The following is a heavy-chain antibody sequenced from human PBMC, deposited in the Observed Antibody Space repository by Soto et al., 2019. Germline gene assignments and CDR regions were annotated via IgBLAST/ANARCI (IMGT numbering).Heavy chain of an antibody. Sequence: GGSLRLSCAASGFTFSNAWMSWVRQAPGKGLEWVGRIKSKTDGGTTDYAAPVKGRFTISRDDSKNTLYLQMNSLKTEDTAVYYCTTEDGGSLDAFDIWGQGTMVTVSS. CDR2: IKSKTDGGTT. J-gene: IGHJ3*02. V-gene: IGHV3-15*01. CDR3: TTEDGGSLDAFDI. D-gene: IGHD2-15*01. CDR1: GFTFSNAW.